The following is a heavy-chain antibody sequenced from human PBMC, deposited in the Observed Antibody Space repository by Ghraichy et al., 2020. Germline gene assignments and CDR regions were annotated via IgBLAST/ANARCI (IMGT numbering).Heavy chain of an antibody. J-gene: IGHJ6*03. D-gene: IGHD1-26*01. V-gene: IGHV3-43*02. CDR1: GFTFDDYA. CDR3: AKDKVSGSFYYYYYYMDV. Sequence: LSLTCAASGFTFDDYAMHWVRQAPGKGLEWVSLISGDGGSTYYADSVKGRFTISRDNSKNSLYLQMNSLRTEDTALYYCAKDKVSGSFYYYYYYMDVWGKGTTVTVSS. CDR2: ISGDGGST.